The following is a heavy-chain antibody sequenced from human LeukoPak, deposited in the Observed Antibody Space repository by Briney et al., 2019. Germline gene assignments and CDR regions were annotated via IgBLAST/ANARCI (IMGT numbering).Heavy chain of an antibody. CDR1: GVSLSSYY. CDR3: ARVYYSSSYDYWYFDL. Sequence: SETLSLTCTVSGVSLSSYYWSWIRQPPGKGLEWIGYIYYSGSTNYNPSLKSRVTISVDTSKKQLSLKLSSVTAADTAVYYCARVYYSSSYDYWYFDLWGRGTLVTVSS. J-gene: IGHJ2*01. CDR2: IYYSGST. D-gene: IGHD6-13*01. V-gene: IGHV4-59*01.